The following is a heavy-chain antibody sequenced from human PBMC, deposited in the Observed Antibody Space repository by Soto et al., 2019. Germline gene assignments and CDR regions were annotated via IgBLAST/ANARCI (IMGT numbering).Heavy chain of an antibody. J-gene: IGHJ3*02. CDR2: IRNKANSFST. CDR3: SRVALWPRRALDI. Sequence: EVQLVESGGGLVQPGGSLRLSCAASGFTFSNHYMDWVRLAPGKGLEWVGRIRNKANSFSTEYGASVKGRFTVSRDDSKNSLFLQMNNLKAEDTAVYFCSRVALWPRRALDILGHGTMVTVSS. CDR1: GFTFSNHY. D-gene: IGHD2-21*01. V-gene: IGHV3-72*01.